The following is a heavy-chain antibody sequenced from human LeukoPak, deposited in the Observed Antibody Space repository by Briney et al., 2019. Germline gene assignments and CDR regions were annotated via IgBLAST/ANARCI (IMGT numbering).Heavy chain of an antibody. D-gene: IGHD3-10*02. J-gene: IGHJ6*04. CDR1: GFTVSSNY. CDR2: IYSGGST. CDR3: ARSLFGELPDGMDV. V-gene: IGHV3-53*01. Sequence: PGGSLRLSCAASGFTVSSNYMSWVRQAPGKGLEWVSVIYSGGSTYYADSVKGRFTISRDNSKNMLYLQMNSLRAEDTAVYYCARSLFGELPDGMDVWGKGTTVTVSS.